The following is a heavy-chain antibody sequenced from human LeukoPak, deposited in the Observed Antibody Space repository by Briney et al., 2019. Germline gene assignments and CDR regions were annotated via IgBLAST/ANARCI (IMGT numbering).Heavy chain of an antibody. CDR2: INTITGEP. Sequence: GASVKVSCKASGYSFTKYAMNWVRQAPGQGLEWMGLINTITGEPTYAHDFTGRFALSLDASVNTAYLQISSLKAEDTAVYYCGRGFCSGGSCYWNDYWGQGTLVTVSS. V-gene: IGHV7-4-1*02. J-gene: IGHJ4*02. CDR3: GRGFCSGGSCYWNDY. D-gene: IGHD2-15*01. CDR1: GYSFTKYA.